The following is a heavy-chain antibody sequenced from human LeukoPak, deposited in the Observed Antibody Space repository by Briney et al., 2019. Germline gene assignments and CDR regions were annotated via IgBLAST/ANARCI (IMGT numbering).Heavy chain of an antibody. CDR2: INWNGGST. Sequence: GGSLRLSCAASGFTFDDYGMSWVRQAPGKGLEWVSGINWNGGSTGYADSVKGRFTISRDNAKNSLYLQMNSLRVEDTALYYCARDTYYYDSSGYFDYWGQGTLVTVSS. J-gene: IGHJ4*02. V-gene: IGHV3-20*04. D-gene: IGHD3-22*01. CDR1: GFTFDDYG. CDR3: ARDTYYYDSSGYFDY.